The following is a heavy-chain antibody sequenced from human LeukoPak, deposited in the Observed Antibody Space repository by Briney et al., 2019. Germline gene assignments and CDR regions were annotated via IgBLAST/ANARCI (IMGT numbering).Heavy chain of an antibody. Sequence: SQTLSLTCAISGDSVSSNSAAWNWIRQSPSRGLEWLGRTYYRSMWYNDCAVSVKSRITINPDTSKNQFSLQLNSVTPEDTAVYYRARERGPNCSSTSCYGRSYAFDIWGQGTMVTVSS. CDR1: GDSVSSNSAA. J-gene: IGHJ3*02. V-gene: IGHV6-1*01. CDR2: TYYRSMWYN. CDR3: ARERGPNCSSTSCYGRSYAFDI. D-gene: IGHD2-2*01.